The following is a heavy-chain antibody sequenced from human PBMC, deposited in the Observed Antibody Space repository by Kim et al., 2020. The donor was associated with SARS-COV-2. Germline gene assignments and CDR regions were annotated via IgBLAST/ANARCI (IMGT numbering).Heavy chain of an antibody. Sequence: GGSLRLSCAASGFTFGNYGMHWVRQAPGKGLEGVAVIWYDGNNKNYADSVKGRFTISRDNSKNTLYLQMNSLRAEDTAVYYCATDDSSGKPGGYWGQGTLVTVSS. D-gene: IGHD3-22*01. CDR1: GFTFGNYG. CDR3: ATDDSSGKPGGY. V-gene: IGHV3-33*01. J-gene: IGHJ4*02. CDR2: IWYDGNNK.